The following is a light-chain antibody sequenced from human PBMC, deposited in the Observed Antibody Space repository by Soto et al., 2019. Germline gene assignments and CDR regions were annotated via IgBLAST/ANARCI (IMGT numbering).Light chain of an antibody. CDR2: EGS. J-gene: IGLJ3*02. CDR3: CSYAGGNLGV. CDR1: SRDIGGYNL. V-gene: IGLV2-23*01. Sequence: QSALTQPASVSGSPGQSITISCAGSSRDIGGYNLVSWYQQHPGKAPKLMIYEGSKRPSGTSHRFSGSKSGNTASLTVSGLQAEDEGDYYCCSYAGGNLGVFGGGTQLTVL.